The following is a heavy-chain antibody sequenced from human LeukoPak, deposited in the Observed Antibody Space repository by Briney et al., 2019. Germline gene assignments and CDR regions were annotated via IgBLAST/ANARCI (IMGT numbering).Heavy chain of an antibody. J-gene: IGHJ6*03. Sequence: GGSLRLSCAASGFTFSNAWMSWVRQAPGKGLEWVGRIKSKTDGGTTDYAAPVKGRFTISRDDSKNTLYLQMNSLKTEDTAVYYCTTDRSGSYYDYYYYMDVWGKGTTVTVSS. CDR1: GFTFSNAW. CDR2: IKSKTDGGTT. D-gene: IGHD1-26*01. CDR3: TTDRSGSYYDYYYYMDV. V-gene: IGHV3-15*01.